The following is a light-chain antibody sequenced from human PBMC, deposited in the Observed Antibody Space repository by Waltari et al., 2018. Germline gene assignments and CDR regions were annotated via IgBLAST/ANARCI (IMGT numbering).Light chain of an antibody. Sequence: DIQMTQSPSSVSASVGDRVTITCRASQSISTSLNWYQQKPGEAPKLLIYSASSLQSGVPSSFSGSGSGTDLTLTISSLQPEDFATYYCQQSYNSWTFGQGTRVEI. CDR3: QQSYNSWT. J-gene: IGKJ1*01. CDR1: QSISTS. V-gene: IGKV1-39*01. CDR2: SAS.